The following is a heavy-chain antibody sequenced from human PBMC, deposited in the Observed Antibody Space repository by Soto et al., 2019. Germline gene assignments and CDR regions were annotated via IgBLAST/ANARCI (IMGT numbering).Heavy chain of an antibody. CDR2: INSGGSAI. J-gene: IGHJ6*02. D-gene: IGHD3-3*01. CDR3: AKEKAVMEWPRGYYYYYGMDV. Sequence: EVQLVESGGGLVQPGGSLRLSCAASGFTFSSYEMDWIRQAPGKGLEWVAYINSGGSAIYYADSVKGRFTISRDNAKNSLYLQMNSLRAEDTAVYYCAKEKAVMEWPRGYYYYYGMDVWGQGTTVTVSS. V-gene: IGHV3-48*03. CDR1: GFTFSSYE.